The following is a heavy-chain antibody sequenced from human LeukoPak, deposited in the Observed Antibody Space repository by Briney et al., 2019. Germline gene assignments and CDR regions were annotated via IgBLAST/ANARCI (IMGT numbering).Heavy chain of an antibody. CDR3: ALMESGIPPYGMDV. CDR1: GFIFSNAW. V-gene: IGHV3-23*01. D-gene: IGHD3-10*01. CDR2: ISGSGGST. Sequence: GGSLRLSCAASGFIFSNAWMSWVRQAPGKGLEWVSAISGSGGSTYYADSVKGWFTISRDNSKNTLYLQMNSLRAEDTAVYYCALMESGIPPYGMDVWGQGTTVTVFS. J-gene: IGHJ6*02.